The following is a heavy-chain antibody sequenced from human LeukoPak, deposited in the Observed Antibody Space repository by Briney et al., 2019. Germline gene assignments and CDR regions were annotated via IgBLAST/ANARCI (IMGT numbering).Heavy chain of an antibody. J-gene: IGHJ4*02. D-gene: IGHD6-6*01. CDR3: AMTEQVVSNVEGGY. CDR1: GFSFSNYW. CDR2: IKQDGSMK. V-gene: IGHV3-7*01. Sequence: GGSLRLSCAASGFSFSNYWKSWVRQAPGKGLEWVANIKQDGSMKGYVDSVKGRFTISRDNAKNSLYLQMNSLRADDTAVYFCAMTEQVVSNVEGGYWGQGTLVTVSS.